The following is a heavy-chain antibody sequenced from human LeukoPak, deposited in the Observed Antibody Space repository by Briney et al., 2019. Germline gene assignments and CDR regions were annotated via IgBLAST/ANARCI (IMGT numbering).Heavy chain of an antibody. CDR3: AKDFYGSGSYSPPDH. Sequence: ASVKVSCKASGYTFTGYYMHWVRQAPGQGLEWMGWINPNSGGTNYAQKFQGRVTMTRDTSISTAYMELSRLRSDDTAVYYCAKDFYGSGSYSPPDHWGQGTLVTVSS. J-gene: IGHJ4*02. CDR2: INPNSGGT. V-gene: IGHV1-2*02. CDR1: GYTFTGYY. D-gene: IGHD3-10*01.